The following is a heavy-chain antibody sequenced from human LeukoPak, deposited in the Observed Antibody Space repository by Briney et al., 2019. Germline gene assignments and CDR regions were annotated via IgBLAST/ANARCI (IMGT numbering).Heavy chain of an antibody. V-gene: IGHV3-23*01. CDR2: IIGSGGST. CDR1: GFTFSSYA. D-gene: IGHD6-19*01. Sequence: GGSLRLSCAASGFTFSSYAMSWVRHAPGKGLEWVSAIIGSGGSTYYADSVKGRLTISRANSKNTLYLQMNGLRAEDRAGYYCAKGPKVAGTSWFDAWGQGTLVTVSS. J-gene: IGHJ5*02. CDR3: AKGPKVAGTSWFDA.